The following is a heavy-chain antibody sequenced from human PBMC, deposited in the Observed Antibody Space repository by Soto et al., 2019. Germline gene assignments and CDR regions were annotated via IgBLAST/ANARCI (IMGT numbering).Heavy chain of an antibody. CDR3: AREDIVVVPAAALFDY. CDR1: GFTFSSYS. Sequence: PGGSLRLSCAASGFTFSSYSMNWVRQAPGKGLEWVSSISSSSSYIYYADSVKGRFTISRDNAKNSLYLQMNSLRAEDTAVYYCAREDIVVVPAAALFDYWGQGTLVTVSS. J-gene: IGHJ4*02. D-gene: IGHD2-2*01. V-gene: IGHV3-21*01. CDR2: ISSSSSYI.